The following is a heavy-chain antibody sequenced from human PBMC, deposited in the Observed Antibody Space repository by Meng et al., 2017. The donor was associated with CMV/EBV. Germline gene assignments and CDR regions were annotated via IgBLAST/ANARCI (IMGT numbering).Heavy chain of an antibody. J-gene: IGHJ6*02. V-gene: IGHV1-69*05. CDR2: IIPIFGTA. CDR3: ARVELNTAMSGYGMDV. CDR1: GGTFSSYA. Sequence: SVKVSCKASGGTFSSYAISWVRQAPGQGLEWMGGIIPIFGTANYAQKCQGRVTITTDESTSTAYMELSSLRSEDTAVYYCARVELNTAMSGYGMDVWGQGTTVTVSS. D-gene: IGHD5-18*01.